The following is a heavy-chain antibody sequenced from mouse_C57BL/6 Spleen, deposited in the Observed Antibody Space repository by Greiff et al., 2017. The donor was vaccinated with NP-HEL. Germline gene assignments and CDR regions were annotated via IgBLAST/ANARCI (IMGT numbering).Heavy chain of an antibody. Sequence: EVQGVESGGDLVKPGGSLKLSCAASGFTFSSYGMSWVRQTPDKRLEWVATISSGGSYTYYPDSVKGRFTITRDNAKNTLYLQMSSLKSEDTAMYYCARSIYDYDENWFAYWGQGTLVTVSA. J-gene: IGHJ3*01. CDR1: GFTFSSYG. CDR3: ARSIYDYDENWFAY. D-gene: IGHD2-4*01. V-gene: IGHV5-6*01. CDR2: ISSGGSYT.